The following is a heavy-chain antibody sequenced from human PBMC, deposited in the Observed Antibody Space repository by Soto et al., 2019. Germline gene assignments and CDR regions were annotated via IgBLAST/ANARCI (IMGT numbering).Heavy chain of an antibody. D-gene: IGHD2-15*01. CDR2: IRGFSPYT. J-gene: IGHJ5*02. CDR3: ARGGNTAMDWFDP. V-gene: IGHV3-21*01. Sequence: GGSLRLSCISSGFTFRTYTMNWVRQAPGKGLEWVSGIRGFSPYTFYAESVKGRFTISRDNAKNSLYLQMNSLRAEDTAVYYCARGGNTAMDWFDPWGQGTLVTVSS. CDR1: GFTFRTYT.